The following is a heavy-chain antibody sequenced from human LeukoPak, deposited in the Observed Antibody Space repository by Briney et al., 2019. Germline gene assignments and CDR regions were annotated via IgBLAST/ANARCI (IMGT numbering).Heavy chain of an antibody. J-gene: IGHJ4*02. V-gene: IGHV3-7*01. CDR2: IKEDGSEK. CDR3: ARDPAFYFDTSGYYLHYFDH. CDR1: GFTFSTYW. Sequence: GGSLRLSCAASGFTFSTYWMSWVRQAPGKGLEWVANIKEDGSEKYYVDSVKGRFTISRDNAKNSLYLQMNSLRAEDTAVYYCARDPAFYFDTSGYYLHYFDHWGQGTLVTVSS. D-gene: IGHD3-22*01.